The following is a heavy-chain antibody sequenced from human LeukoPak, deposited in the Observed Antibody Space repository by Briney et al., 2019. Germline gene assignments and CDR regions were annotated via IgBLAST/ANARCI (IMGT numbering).Heavy chain of an antibody. J-gene: IGHJ4*02. Sequence: AGGSLRLSCAASGFTFSSYGMHWVRQAPGKGLEWVAVISYDGGNKYYADSVKGRFTISRDNSKNTLYLQMNSLRAEDTAVYYCAKGGPSGSYFDYWGQGTLVTVSS. V-gene: IGHV3-30*18. CDR2: ISYDGGNK. CDR1: GFTFSSYG. D-gene: IGHD1-26*01. CDR3: AKGGPSGSYFDY.